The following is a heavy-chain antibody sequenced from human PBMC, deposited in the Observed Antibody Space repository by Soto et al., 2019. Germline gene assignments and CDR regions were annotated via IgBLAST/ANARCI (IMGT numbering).Heavy chain of an antibody. CDR3: ARPPQDSSSGIRTDQSFYFDY. D-gene: IGHD6-6*01. CDR2: IYYSGST. CDR1: GGSISSSSYY. V-gene: IGHV4-39*01. J-gene: IGHJ4*02. Sequence: SDTLSLTCTVSGGSISSSSYYWGWIRQPPGKGLEWIGSIYYSGSTYYNPSLKSRVTISVDTSKNQFSLKLSSVTAADTAVYYCARPPQDSSSGIRTDQSFYFDYWGQGTLLTVSS.